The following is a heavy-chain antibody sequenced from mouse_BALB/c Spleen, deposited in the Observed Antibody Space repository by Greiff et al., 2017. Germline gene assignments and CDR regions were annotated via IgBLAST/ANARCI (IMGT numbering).Heavy chain of an antibody. CDR2: ISSGGSYT. J-gene: IGHJ2*01. CDR1: GFTFSSYG. CDR3: ARYYDYDGGFDY. V-gene: IGHV5-6*01. Sequence: VQLKESGGDLVKPGGSLKLSCAASGFTFSSYGMSWVRQTPDKRLEWVATISSGGSYTYYPDSVKGRFTISRDNAKNTLYLQMSSLKSEDTAMYYCARYYDYDGGFDYWGQGTTLTVSS. D-gene: IGHD2-4*01.